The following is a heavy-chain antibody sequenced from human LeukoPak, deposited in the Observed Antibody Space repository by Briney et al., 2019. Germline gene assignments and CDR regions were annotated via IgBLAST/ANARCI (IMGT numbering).Heavy chain of an antibody. CDR3: ARVGYDSSGTPPVDY. Sequence: GGSLRLSCAASGFIASSNYMSWVRQAPGKGLEWVSVIYSGGSTYYADSVRGRFTISRNNSENTLYLQMNSLRAEDTAVYYCARVGYDSSGTPPVDYWGQGTLVTVSS. V-gene: IGHV3-53*01. J-gene: IGHJ4*02. CDR1: GFIASSNY. CDR2: IYSGGST. D-gene: IGHD3-22*01.